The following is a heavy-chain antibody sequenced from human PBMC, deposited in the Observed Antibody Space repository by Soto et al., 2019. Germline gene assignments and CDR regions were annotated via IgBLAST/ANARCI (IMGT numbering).Heavy chain of an antibody. CDR2: INPSGGST. V-gene: IGHV1-46*01. Sequence: ASVKVSCKASGYTFTSYYMHWVRQAPGQRLEWMGIINPSGGSTSYAQKFQGRVTMTRDTSTSTVYMELSSLRSEDTAVYYCARAPLAYCGGDCYADYFDYWGQGTLVTVSS. J-gene: IGHJ4*02. CDR3: ARAPLAYCGGDCYADYFDY. D-gene: IGHD2-21*02. CDR1: GYTFTSYY.